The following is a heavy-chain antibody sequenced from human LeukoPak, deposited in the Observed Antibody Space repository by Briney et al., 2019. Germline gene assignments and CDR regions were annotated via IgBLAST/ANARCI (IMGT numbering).Heavy chain of an antibody. CDR2: INTDGSST. CDR1: GFTFSSYW. CDR3: AIDSSSWYGGPHDY. Sequence: GGSLRLSCAASGFTFSSYWMHWVRQAPGKGLVWVSRINTDGSSTTYADSVKGRFTVSRDNAKNTLYLQMNSLRAEDTAVYYCAIDSSSWYGGPHDYWGQGTLVTVSS. J-gene: IGHJ4*02. D-gene: IGHD6-13*01. V-gene: IGHV3-74*01.